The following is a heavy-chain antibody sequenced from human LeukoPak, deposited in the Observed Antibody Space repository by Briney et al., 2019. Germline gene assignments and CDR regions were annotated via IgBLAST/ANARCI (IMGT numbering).Heavy chain of an antibody. Sequence: PGGSLRLSCAASGFTFSSYSMNWVRQAPGEGLEWVSYISSSSGTIYYADSVKGRFTISRGDAKNSLYLQMNSLRAEDTAVYYCARGYYYYYMDVWGKGTTVTVSS. J-gene: IGHJ6*03. CDR1: GFTFSSYS. CDR2: ISSSSGTI. V-gene: IGHV3-48*04. CDR3: ARGYYYYYMDV.